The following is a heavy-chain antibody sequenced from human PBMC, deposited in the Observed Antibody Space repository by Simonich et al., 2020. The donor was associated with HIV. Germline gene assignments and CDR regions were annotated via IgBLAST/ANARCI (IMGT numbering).Heavy chain of an antibody. Sequence: DVQLLESGGALVQPGGSLRLSCAASGFTFSSYAMTWVRQAPGKGLRWVSVLSVSGGGTYSADSVKGRFTISRDNSKNPLYLQMNSLRAEDTAVYYCAKFSSNWFEDYWGQGTLVTVSS. D-gene: IGHD6-13*01. V-gene: IGHV3-23*01. CDR1: GFTFSSYA. CDR3: AKFSSNWFEDY. CDR2: LSVSGGGT. J-gene: IGHJ4*02.